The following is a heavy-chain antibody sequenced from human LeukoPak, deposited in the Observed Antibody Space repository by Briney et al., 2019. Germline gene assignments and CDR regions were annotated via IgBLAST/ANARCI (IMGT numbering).Heavy chain of an antibody. CDR3: ARDRSYDSSGYPFDF. CDR2: IYAGGST. J-gene: IGHJ4*02. Sequence: GGSLRPSCSASGLTVSDNYMTWVRQAPGKGLEWVSVIYAGGSTFYADSVKGRFTISRDNSENTVYLQMNSLRAEDTAVYYCARDRSYDSSGYPFDFWGQGTLVTVSS. V-gene: IGHV3-66*02. D-gene: IGHD3-22*01. CDR1: GLTVSDNY.